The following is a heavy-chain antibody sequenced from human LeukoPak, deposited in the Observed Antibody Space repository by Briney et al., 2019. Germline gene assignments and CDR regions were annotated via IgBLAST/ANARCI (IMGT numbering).Heavy chain of an antibody. Sequence: PGGSLRLSCAASGFTFSTYRMHWVRQAPGKGLEWVAFIRYDGSNKYYADSVKGRFTISRDNSKNTLYLQMNSLRAEDTAVYYCAKDLATGEPTWGQGTLVTVSS. V-gene: IGHV3-30*02. D-gene: IGHD7-27*01. J-gene: IGHJ5*02. CDR3: AKDLATGEPT. CDR1: GFTFSTYR. CDR2: IRYDGSNK.